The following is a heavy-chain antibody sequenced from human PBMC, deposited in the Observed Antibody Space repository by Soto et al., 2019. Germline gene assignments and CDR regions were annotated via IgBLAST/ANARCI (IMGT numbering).Heavy chain of an antibody. V-gene: IGHV6-1*01. Sequence: SQTLSLTCAISGDSVSSNSAAWNWIRQSPSRGLEWLGRTYYRSKWYNDYAVSVKSRITINPDTSKNQFSLQLNSVTPEDTAVYYCAREAVATIGYYYYYYYMDVWGKGTTVTVSS. CDR3: AREAVATIGYYYYYYYMDV. CDR1: GDSVSSNSAA. D-gene: IGHD5-12*01. CDR2: TYYRSKWYN. J-gene: IGHJ6*03.